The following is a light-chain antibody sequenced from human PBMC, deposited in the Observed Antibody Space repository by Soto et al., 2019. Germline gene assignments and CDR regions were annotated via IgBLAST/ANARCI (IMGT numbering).Light chain of an antibody. CDR3: QQFYSPVLS. Sequence: DVQMTQSPSSLSASIGDRVTLTCRASQNIAEFLNWYQVKSDKGPKLLIYGTSTLQSGVPSRFSGGGSGTEFTLTISNLHPEDFAVYYCQQFYSPVLSFGGGTRVEIK. V-gene: IGKV1-39*01. J-gene: IGKJ4*01. CDR2: GTS. CDR1: QNIAEF.